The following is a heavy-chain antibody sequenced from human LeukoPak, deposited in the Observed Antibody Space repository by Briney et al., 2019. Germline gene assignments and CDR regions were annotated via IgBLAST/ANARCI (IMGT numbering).Heavy chain of an antibody. Sequence: SETLSLTCTVSGGSISSYYRSWIRQPPGKGLEWIGYIYYSGSTNYNPSLKSRVTISVDTSKNQFSLKLSSVTAADTAVYYCARRTWGNFDYWGQGTLVTVSS. CDR3: ARRTWGNFDY. CDR1: GGSISSYY. D-gene: IGHD3-16*01. CDR2: IYYSGST. V-gene: IGHV4-59*01. J-gene: IGHJ4*02.